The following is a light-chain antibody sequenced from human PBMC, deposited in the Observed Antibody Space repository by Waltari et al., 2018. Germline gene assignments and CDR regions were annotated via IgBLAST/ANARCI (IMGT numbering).Light chain of an antibody. CDR2: GSF. CDR3: QQSSSSPIT. J-gene: IGKJ5*01. V-gene: IGKV1-39*01. Sequence: DIQMTQSPPSLSASVGDRVTITCRASQTISNSLDWYQQKPGKAPKLLIYGSFILQSGVPSRFSGSGSGTDFTLTISSLQPEDVATYYCQQSSSSPITFGQGTRLEIK. CDR1: QTISNS.